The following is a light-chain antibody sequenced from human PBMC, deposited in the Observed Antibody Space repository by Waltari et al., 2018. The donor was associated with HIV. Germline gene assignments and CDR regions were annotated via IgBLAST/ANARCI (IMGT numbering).Light chain of an antibody. CDR1: RDIKND. Sequence: ALQLTQSPSSLSASVGESVTITCRSGRDIKNDLGWYQQRPGAAPRLLIFAASRLQSGVSSRFSGSGSGTEFTLTISSLQPEDFATYYCVQNYFYPRTFGQGTRVEV. J-gene: IGKJ1*01. V-gene: IGKV1-6*01. CDR2: AAS. CDR3: VQNYFYPRT.